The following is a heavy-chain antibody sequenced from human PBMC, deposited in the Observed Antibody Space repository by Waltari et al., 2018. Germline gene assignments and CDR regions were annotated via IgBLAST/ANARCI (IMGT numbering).Heavy chain of an antibody. V-gene: IGHV3-43*02. CDR3: AKDLVSSSWYENYYYYGMDV. J-gene: IGHJ6*02. Sequence: EVQLVESGGGVVQRGGSLRLAWGASGFSFEGFFMHWFRQAPGKGLEWVSLISGDGGSTYYADSVKGRFTISRDNSKNSLYLQMNSLRTEDTALYYCAKDLVSSSWYENYYYYGMDVWGQGTTVTVSS. CDR1: GFSFEGFF. D-gene: IGHD6-13*01. CDR2: ISGDGGST.